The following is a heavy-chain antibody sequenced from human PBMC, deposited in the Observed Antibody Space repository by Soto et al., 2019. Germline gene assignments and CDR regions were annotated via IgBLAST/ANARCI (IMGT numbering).Heavy chain of an antibody. D-gene: IGHD3-22*01. J-gene: IGHJ4*02. Sequence: QVQLQESGPGLVKPSETLSLTCTVSGGSISSYYWSWIRQPPGKGLEWIGYIYYSGSTNYNPSLKSRVTXXVXPXXSQFSLKLSSVTAADTAVYYCARNGDRSGYYDFDYWGQGTLVTVSS. CDR1: GGSISSYY. V-gene: IGHV4-59*01. CDR3: ARNGDRSGYYDFDY. CDR2: IYYSGST.